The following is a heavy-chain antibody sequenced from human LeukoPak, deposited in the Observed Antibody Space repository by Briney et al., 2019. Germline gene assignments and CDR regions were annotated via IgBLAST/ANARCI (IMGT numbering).Heavy chain of an antibody. V-gene: IGHV4-31*03. Sequence: SQTLSLTCTVSGGSISSGAYYWSWIRQHPGKGLEWIGHIYYSGSTYYNPFLKSRLTISVDTSKNQFSLKLSSVTAADTAVYYCASGLSIAATGRDYYFDYWGQGTLVTVSS. CDR3: ASGLSIAATGRDYYFDY. CDR2: IYYSGST. J-gene: IGHJ4*02. CDR1: GGSISSGAYY. D-gene: IGHD6-13*01.